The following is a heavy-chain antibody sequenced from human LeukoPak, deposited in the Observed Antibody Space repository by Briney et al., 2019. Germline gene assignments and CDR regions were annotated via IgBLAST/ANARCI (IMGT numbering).Heavy chain of an antibody. CDR1: GFTFSSYA. CDR2: ISGSGGST. CDR3: AREEGPYVVSSTYFDY. V-gene: IGHV3-23*01. Sequence: PGGSLRLACAASGFTFSSYAMSWVRQAPGKGLEWVSGISGSGGSTYYADSVKGRFTICRDNSKNTLYLQMNSLRAEDTAVYYCAREEGPYVVSSTYFDYWGQGTLVTVSS. J-gene: IGHJ4*02. D-gene: IGHD2-2*01.